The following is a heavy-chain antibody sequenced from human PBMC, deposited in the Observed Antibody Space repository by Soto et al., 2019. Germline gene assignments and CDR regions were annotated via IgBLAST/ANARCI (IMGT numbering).Heavy chain of an antibody. D-gene: IGHD3-3*01. CDR2: INPSGGST. CDR3: ARVGGDDFWSGYSQYYFDY. CDR1: GYTFTSYY. V-gene: IGHV1-46*01. Sequence: QVQLVQSGAEVKKPGASVKVSCKASGYTFTSYYMHWVRQAPGQGLEWMGIINPSGGSTSYAQKFQGSVTMTSDTSTSTVYMELSSLRSEDTAVYYCARVGGDDFWSGYSQYYFDYWGQGTLVTVSS. J-gene: IGHJ4*02.